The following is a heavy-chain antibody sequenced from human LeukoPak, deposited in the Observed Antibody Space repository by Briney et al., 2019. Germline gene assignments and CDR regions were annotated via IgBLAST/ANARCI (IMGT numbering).Heavy chain of an antibody. Sequence: SGTLSLTCAVSGGSISSSNWWSWVRQPPGKGLEWIGEIYHSGSTNYNPSLKSRVTISVDTSKNQFSLKLSSVTAADTAVYYCAAVQIVVVPAAIQNWGQGTLVTVSS. V-gene: IGHV4-4*02. CDR1: GGSISSSNW. CDR3: AAVQIVVVPAAIQN. J-gene: IGHJ4*02. CDR2: IYHSGST. D-gene: IGHD2-2*01.